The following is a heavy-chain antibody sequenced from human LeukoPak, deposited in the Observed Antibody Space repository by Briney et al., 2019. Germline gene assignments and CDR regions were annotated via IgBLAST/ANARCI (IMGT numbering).Heavy chain of an antibody. CDR3: ARAVTRNNWFDP. D-gene: IGHD6-19*01. CDR1: GYSISSGYY. Sequence: SETLSLTCAVSGYSISSGYYWGWIRQPPGKGLEWIGSIYHSGSTYYNPSLKSRVTISVDTSKNQFSLKLNSVTAADTAVYYCARAVTRNNWFDPWGQGTLVTVSS. CDR2: IYHSGST. J-gene: IGHJ5*02. V-gene: IGHV4-38-2*01.